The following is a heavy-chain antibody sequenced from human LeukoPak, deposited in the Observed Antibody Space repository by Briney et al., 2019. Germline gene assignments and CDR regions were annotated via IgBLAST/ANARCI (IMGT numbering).Heavy chain of an antibody. CDR2: IYYSGST. V-gene: IGHV4-31*03. CDR3: ARAHFLGYCSGDRCYRRIHKCFDP. J-gene: IGHJ5*02. D-gene: IGHD2-15*01. CDR1: GGSITGDNYY. Sequence: KTSQTLSLTCTVSGGSITGDNYYWTWIRQHPGKGLEWIGYIYYSGSTYYNPSLKSRVSISLDTSQNQFSLRLNSVTAADTAVYCCARAHFLGYCSGDRCYRRIHKCFDPWGQGTLVTVSS.